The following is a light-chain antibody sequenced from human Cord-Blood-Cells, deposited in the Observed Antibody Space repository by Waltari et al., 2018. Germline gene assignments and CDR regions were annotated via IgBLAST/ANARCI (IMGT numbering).Light chain of an antibody. V-gene: IGLV2-14*01. J-gene: IGLJ1*01. CDR2: EVS. CDR3: SSYTSSSTYV. CDR1: SSDVGGYNY. Sequence: QSALTQPASVSGSPGQSITISCTGTSSDVGGYNYVPWYQQHPGKAPKLMIYEVSNRPSGVSNRFSGAKSGNTASLTSSGLQAEDEADYYCSSYTSSSTYVFGTGTKVTVL.